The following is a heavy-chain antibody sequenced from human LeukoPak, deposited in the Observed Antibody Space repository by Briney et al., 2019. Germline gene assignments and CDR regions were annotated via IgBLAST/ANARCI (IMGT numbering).Heavy chain of an antibody. Sequence: GASVKVSCKASGYTFTSYDINWVRQATGLGLEWMGWMNPHSGNTAYAQNFQGRVTMTRNTSISTTYMELSSLRSEGTAVYYCARGAQGGFDPWGQGTLVTVSS. J-gene: IGHJ5*02. CDR3: ARGAQGGFDP. CDR2: MNPHSGNT. V-gene: IGHV1-8*01. D-gene: IGHD1-26*01. CDR1: GYTFTSYD.